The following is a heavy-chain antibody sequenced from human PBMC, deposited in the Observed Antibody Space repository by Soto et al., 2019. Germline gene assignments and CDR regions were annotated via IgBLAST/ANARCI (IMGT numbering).Heavy chain of an antibody. CDR1: GGTFSSYA. CDR3: ARLDYYGSGHNWFDP. V-gene: IGHV1-69*13. Sequence: ASVKVSCKASGGTFSSYAISWVRQAPGQGLEWMGGIIPIFGTANYAQKFQGRVTITADESTSTAYMELSSLRSEDTAVYYCARLDYYGSGHNWFDPWGQGTLVTVSS. D-gene: IGHD3-10*01. J-gene: IGHJ5*02. CDR2: IIPIFGTA.